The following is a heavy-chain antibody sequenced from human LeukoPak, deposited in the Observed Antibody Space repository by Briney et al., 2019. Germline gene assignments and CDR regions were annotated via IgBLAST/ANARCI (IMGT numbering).Heavy chain of an antibody. Sequence: GGSLRLSCAASGFTFSDYYMSWIRQAPGKGLEWVSYISSSGSTIYYADSVKGRFTISRDNAKNSLYLQMNSLRAEDTAVYYCASRDYYDSSGYPDAFDIWGQGTMVTVS. CDR3: ASRDYYDSSGYPDAFDI. CDR2: ISSSGSTI. D-gene: IGHD3-22*01. CDR1: GFTFSDYY. J-gene: IGHJ3*02. V-gene: IGHV3-11*04.